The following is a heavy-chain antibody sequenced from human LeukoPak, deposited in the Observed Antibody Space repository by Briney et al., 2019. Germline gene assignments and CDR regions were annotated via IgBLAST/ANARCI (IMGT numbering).Heavy chain of an antibody. D-gene: IGHD6-13*01. V-gene: IGHV4-39*07. CDR2: IYYSGST. Sequence: SETLSLTCTVSGGSISSSSYYWGWIRQPPGKGLEWIGSIYYSGSTYYNPSLKSRVTISVDTSKNQFSLKLSSVTAADTAVYYCARGRPAMAAAGMDAFDIWGQGTMVTVSS. J-gene: IGHJ3*02. CDR3: ARGRPAMAAAGMDAFDI. CDR1: GGSISSSSYY.